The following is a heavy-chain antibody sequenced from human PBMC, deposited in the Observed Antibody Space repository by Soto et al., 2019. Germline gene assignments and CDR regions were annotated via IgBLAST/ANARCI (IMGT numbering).Heavy chain of an antibody. CDR3: ARQRPAVGGDPPGAFDF. J-gene: IGHJ3*01. D-gene: IGHD2-21*02. V-gene: IGHV4-31*03. CDR1: SGPISSGAYF. CDR2: IYYSGST. Sequence: QVQLQESGPGLVKPSQTLSLTCTVSSGPISSGAYFWSWITQHPGKGLEWIGYIYYSGSTYYNPSLESRLNMSVDTSKNQFSLKLNSVTAADTAGYYCARQRPAVGGDPPGAFDFWGQGTMVTVSS.